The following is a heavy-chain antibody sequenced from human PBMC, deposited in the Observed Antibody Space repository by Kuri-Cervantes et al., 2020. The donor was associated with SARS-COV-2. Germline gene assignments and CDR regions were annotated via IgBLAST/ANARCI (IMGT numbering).Heavy chain of an antibody. CDR2: ISSSSSYI. D-gene: IGHD6-6*01. J-gene: IGHJ4*02. Sequence: GGSLRLSCAASGFTFSSYAMSWVRQAPGKGLEWVSSISSSSSYIYYADSVKGRFTISRDNAKNSLYLQMNSLRAEDTAVYYCARGSSSSWGDCWGQGTLVTVSS. CDR1: GFTFSSYA. V-gene: IGHV3-21*01. CDR3: ARGSSSSWGDC.